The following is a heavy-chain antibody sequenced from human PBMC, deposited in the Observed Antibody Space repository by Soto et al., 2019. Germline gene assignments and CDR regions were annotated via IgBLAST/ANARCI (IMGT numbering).Heavy chain of an antibody. V-gene: IGHV3-23*01. Sequence: PGGSLRLSCAASGFIFTNYAMNWVRQAPGKGLEWVSVIGGRGNSAYYADSVQGRSTISRDNSKNTLSLQMSSLTADDTAIYYCVREGRGFFDFWGRGTMVTVSS. J-gene: IGHJ3*01. CDR2: IGGRGNSA. CDR3: VREGRGFFDF. D-gene: IGHD5-12*01. CDR1: GFIFTNYA.